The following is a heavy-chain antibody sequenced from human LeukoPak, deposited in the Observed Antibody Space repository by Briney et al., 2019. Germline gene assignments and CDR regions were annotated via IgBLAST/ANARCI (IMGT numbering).Heavy chain of an antibody. D-gene: IGHD4-17*01. CDR1: GYTFTGYY. V-gene: IGHV1-2*02. J-gene: IGHJ4*02. Sequence: ASVKVSCKASGYTFTGYYMHWVRQAPGQGLEWMGWINPNSGGTNYAQKFQGRVTMTRDTSISTAYMELSRLRSDDTAVYHCAQGYGDYGEFSYWGQGTLVTVSS. CDR3: AQGYGDYGEFSY. CDR2: INPNSGGT.